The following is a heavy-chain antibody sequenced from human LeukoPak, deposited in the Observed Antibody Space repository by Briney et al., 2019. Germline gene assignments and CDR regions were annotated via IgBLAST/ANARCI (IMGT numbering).Heavy chain of an antibody. J-gene: IGHJ4*02. CDR2: ISDNGDDT. V-gene: IGHV3-23*01. Sequence: PGGSLRLSCAASGFTFSSYAMIWVRQAPGKGLDWVSSISDNGDDTYYADSVKGRFTISRDIAKNTLYLQMNSLSVEDTAVYYCAKNRGFWRGGSCYGDYWGEGTLVTASS. D-gene: IGHD2-15*01. CDR1: GFTFSSYA. CDR3: AKNRGFWRGGSCYGDY.